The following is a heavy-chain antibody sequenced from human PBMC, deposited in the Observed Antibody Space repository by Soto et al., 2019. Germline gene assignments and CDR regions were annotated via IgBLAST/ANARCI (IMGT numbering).Heavy chain of an antibody. CDR3: ARRSVVRGVTYYGMDV. V-gene: IGHV4-39*01. Sequence: QLQLQESGPGLVKPSETLSLTCTVSGGSISSSSYYWGWIRQPPGKGLEWIGSIYYSGSTYYNPSLKSRVTLSVDTSKNPFSLKLSSVPAADTAVYYCARRSVVRGVTYYGMDVWGQGTTVTVSS. CDR2: IYYSGST. D-gene: IGHD3-10*01. CDR1: GGSISSSSYY. J-gene: IGHJ6*02.